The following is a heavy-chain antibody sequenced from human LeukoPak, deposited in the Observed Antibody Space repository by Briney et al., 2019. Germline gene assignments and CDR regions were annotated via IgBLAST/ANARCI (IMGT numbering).Heavy chain of an antibody. CDR3: AAQPVGDGSLAVDY. Sequence: SETLSLTCTVSGGSISSYYWSWIRQPPGKGLEWIGYIYYSGSTNYNPSLKSRVTISVDTSKNQFSLKLSSVTAADMAVYYCAAQPVGDGSLAVDYWGQGTLVTVSS. CDR2: IYYSGST. D-gene: IGHD5-24*01. J-gene: IGHJ4*02. V-gene: IGHV4-59*08. CDR1: GGSISSYY.